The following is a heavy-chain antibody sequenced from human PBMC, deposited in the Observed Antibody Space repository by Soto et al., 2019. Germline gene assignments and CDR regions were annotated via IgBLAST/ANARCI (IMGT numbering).Heavy chain of an antibody. Sequence: QVQLVQSGAEVKKPGASVKVSCKASGYTFTSYDINWVRQATGQGLEWMGWMNPNSGNTGYAQKFRGRVTMTRNTSISTAFMELSSLGYEDTAIYYCTKGTRTTDVWGQGTTVTVSS. J-gene: IGHJ6*02. CDR3: TKGTRTTDV. V-gene: IGHV1-8*01. CDR2: MNPNSGNT. D-gene: IGHD1-7*01. CDR1: GYTFTSYD.